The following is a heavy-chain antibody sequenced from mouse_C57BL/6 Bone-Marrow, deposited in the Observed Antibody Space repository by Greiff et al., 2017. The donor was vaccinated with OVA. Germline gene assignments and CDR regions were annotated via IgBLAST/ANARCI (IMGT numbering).Heavy chain of an antibody. CDR1: GYTFTSYW. D-gene: IGHD2-10*01. J-gene: IGHJ1*03. Sequence: QVQLQQPGAELVKPGASVKLSCKASGYTFTSYWMQWVKQRPGQGLEWIGEIDPSDSYTNYNQKFKGKATLTVDTSSSTAYMQLSSLTSEDSAVYYCARRSLLCWYFDVWGTGTAVTVSS. V-gene: IGHV1-50*01. CDR3: ARRSLLCWYFDV. CDR2: IDPSDSYT.